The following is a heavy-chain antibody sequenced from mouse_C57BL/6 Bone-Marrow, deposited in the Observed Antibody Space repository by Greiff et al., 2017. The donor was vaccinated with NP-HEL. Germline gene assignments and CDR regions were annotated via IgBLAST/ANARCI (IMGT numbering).Heavy chain of an antibody. J-gene: IGHJ2*01. CDR3: ARERNDGYYFDY. V-gene: IGHV1-50*01. CDR1: GYTFTSYW. CDR2: IDPSDSYT. Sequence: QVQLKQPGAELVKPGASVKLSCKASGYTFTSYWMQWVKQRPGQGLEWIGEIDPSDSYTNYNQKFKGKATLTVDTSSSTAYMQLSSLTSEDSAVYYCARERNDGYYFDYWGQGTTLTVSS. D-gene: IGHD2-3*01.